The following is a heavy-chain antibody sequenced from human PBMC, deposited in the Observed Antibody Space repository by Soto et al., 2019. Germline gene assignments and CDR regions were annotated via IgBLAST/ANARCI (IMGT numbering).Heavy chain of an antibody. J-gene: IGHJ5*02. CDR1: GGSISSYY. D-gene: IGHD3-10*01. CDR2: IYYTGST. CDR3: ASVGELPVWFDP. V-gene: IGHV4-59*01. Sequence: SETLSLTCTVSGGSISSYYWSWIRQPPGKGLEWIGYIYYTGSTIYNPSLKSRVTISVDTSKNQFSLKLSSVTAADTAVYYCASVGELPVWFDPWGRGTLVTVSS.